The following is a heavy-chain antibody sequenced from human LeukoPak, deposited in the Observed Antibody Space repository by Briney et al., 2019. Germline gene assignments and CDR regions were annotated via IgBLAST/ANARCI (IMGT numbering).Heavy chain of an antibody. D-gene: IGHD6-19*01. Sequence: EPGGSLRLSCAASGFTFSSYGMSWVRQAPGKGLEWVSAISGSGGSTYYADSVKGRFTISRDNSNNTLFLHLNSLRGEDTAVYYCTRNSGWCGLSWGQGTLVTVSS. V-gene: IGHV3-23*01. J-gene: IGHJ1*01. CDR2: ISGSGGST. CDR1: GFTFSSYG. CDR3: TRNSGWCGLS.